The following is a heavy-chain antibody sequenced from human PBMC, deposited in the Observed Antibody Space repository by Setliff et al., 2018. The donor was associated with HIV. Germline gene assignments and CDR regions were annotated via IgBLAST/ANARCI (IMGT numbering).Heavy chain of an antibody. CDR2: INHSGST. CDR3: ARGYEGSSPGGAFDI. J-gene: IGHJ3*02. CDR1: GASFSGYY. V-gene: IGHV4-34*01. D-gene: IGHD6-6*01. Sequence: PSETLSLTCAVYGASFSGYYWSWIRQPPGKGLEWIGEINHSGSTNYNPSLKSRVTISVDPSKNQFSLRLFSVNAADTAVYYCARGYEGSSPGGAFDIWGQGTMVTVSS.